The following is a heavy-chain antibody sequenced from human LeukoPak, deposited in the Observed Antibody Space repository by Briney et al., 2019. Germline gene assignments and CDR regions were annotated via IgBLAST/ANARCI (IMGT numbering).Heavy chain of an antibody. V-gene: IGHV3-53*01. D-gene: IGHD2-2*01. Sequence: PGGSLSLSCAASGFPVRSNYMSWVRQAPGKGLEGVSLIYSSGNTYYADSVKGRFTISRDNAKNSLYLQMNSLRAEDTAVYYCAHIVVVPAANSYAFDIWGQGTMVTVSS. J-gene: IGHJ3*02. CDR3: AHIVVVPAANSYAFDI. CDR1: GFPVRSNY. CDR2: IYSSGNT.